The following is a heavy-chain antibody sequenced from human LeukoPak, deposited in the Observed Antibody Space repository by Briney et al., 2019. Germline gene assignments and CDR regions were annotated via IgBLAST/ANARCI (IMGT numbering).Heavy chain of an antibody. CDR2: MSSSSTTI. Sequence: GGSLRLSCAASIFSFSKYNMIWVREAPEKGLEGLSYMSSSSTTIYYADSVKGRFTISRDNTKNSLYLQMKSLRAEDTAVYYCARGRASFGVVLNWFDPWGQGTLVTVSS. CDR1: IFSFSKYN. CDR3: ARGRASFGVVLNWFDP. D-gene: IGHD3-3*01. J-gene: IGHJ5*02. V-gene: IGHV3-48*01.